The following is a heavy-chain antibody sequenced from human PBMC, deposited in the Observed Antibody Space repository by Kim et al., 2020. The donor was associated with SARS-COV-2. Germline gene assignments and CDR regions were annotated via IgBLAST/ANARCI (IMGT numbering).Heavy chain of an antibody. J-gene: IGHJ6*02. V-gene: IGHV3-11*05. D-gene: IGHD6-13*01. CDR2: ISSSSSYT. CDR1: GFTFSDYY. Sequence: GGSLRLSCAASGFTFSDYYMSWIRQAPGKGLEWVSYISSSSSYTNYADSVKGRFTISRDNAKNSLYLQMNSLRAEDTAVYYCARESGYSSSWSKTYYYYGMDVWGQGTTVTVSS. CDR3: ARESGYSSSWSKTYYYYGMDV.